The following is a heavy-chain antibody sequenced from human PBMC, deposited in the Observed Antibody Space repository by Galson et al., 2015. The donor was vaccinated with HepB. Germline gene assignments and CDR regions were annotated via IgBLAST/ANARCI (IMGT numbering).Heavy chain of an antibody. CDR1: GFTFGSYA. J-gene: IGHJ3*02. D-gene: IGHD4-17*01. CDR3: ARGTPLDDYGDYEVPANAFDI. CDR2: ISYDGSNK. V-gene: IGHV3-30-3*01. Sequence: SLRLSCAASGFTFGSYAMHWVRQAPGKGLEWVAVISYDGSNKYYADSVKGRFTISRDNSKNTLFLQMNSLRAEDTAVYYCARGTPLDDYGDYEVPANAFDIWGQGTTVTVSS.